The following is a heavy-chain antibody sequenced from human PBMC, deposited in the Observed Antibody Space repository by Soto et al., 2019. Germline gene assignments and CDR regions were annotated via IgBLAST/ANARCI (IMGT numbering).Heavy chain of an antibody. CDR2: IYYSGST. Sequence: QVQLQESGPGLVKPSQTLSLTCTVSGGSISSGGYYWSWIRQHPGKGLEWIGYIYYSGSTYYNPSLKSRVTISVDTSKNQCSLKLSSVTAADTAVYYCARGSYYYDSSGYGYYFDYWGQGTLVTVSS. J-gene: IGHJ4*02. CDR3: ARGSYYYDSSGYGYYFDY. D-gene: IGHD3-22*01. V-gene: IGHV4-31*03. CDR1: GGSISSGGYY.